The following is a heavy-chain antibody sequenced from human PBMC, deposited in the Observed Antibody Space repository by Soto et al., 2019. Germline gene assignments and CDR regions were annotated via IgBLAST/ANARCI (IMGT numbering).Heavy chain of an antibody. V-gene: IGHV3-74*01. CDR2: INNDGSST. J-gene: IGHJ4*02. CDR1: GFTFSMYW. D-gene: IGHD6-19*01. Sequence: GGSLRLSCAASGFTFSMYWMHWVRQAPGKGLVWVSRINNDGSSTIYADSVKGRFTISRDNSKNTLYLQMNSLRAEDTAVYYCATAPKLRIAVAGMEAQDYWGQGTLVTVSS. CDR3: ATAPKLRIAVAGMEAQDY.